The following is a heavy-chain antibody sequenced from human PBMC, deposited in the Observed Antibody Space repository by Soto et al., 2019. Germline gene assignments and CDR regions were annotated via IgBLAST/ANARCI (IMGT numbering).Heavy chain of an antibody. CDR1: GLTFSTYG. V-gene: IGHV3-30*18. CDR3: VKDSLGGMTPVFMPGPD. J-gene: IGHJ4*02. Sequence: VQLVESGGGVVQPGRSLRLSCGASGLTFSTYGFHWVRQAPGKGLEWVAVISNDVRNIHYAESVKGRFTISRANSKNTLYLQMNSLRPNDTAVYYCVKDSLGGMTPVFMPGPDWGQGTLVTVSS. D-gene: IGHD2-2*01. CDR2: ISNDVRNI.